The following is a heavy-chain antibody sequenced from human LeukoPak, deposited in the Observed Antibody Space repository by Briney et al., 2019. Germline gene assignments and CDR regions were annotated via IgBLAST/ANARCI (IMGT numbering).Heavy chain of an antibody. Sequence: SETLSLTCAVSGYSISSGYYWGWIRQPPGKGLEWIGYIYYSGSTNYNPSLKSRVTISVDTSKNQFSLKLSSVTAADTAVYYCARESTSYTFGMDVWGQGTTVTVSS. J-gene: IGHJ6*02. V-gene: IGHV4-61*01. CDR2: IYYSGST. CDR1: GYSISSGYY. D-gene: IGHD2-2*01. CDR3: ARESTSYTFGMDV.